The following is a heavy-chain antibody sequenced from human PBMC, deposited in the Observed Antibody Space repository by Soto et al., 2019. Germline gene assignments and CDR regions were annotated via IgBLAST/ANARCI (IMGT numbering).Heavy chain of an antibody. Sequence: GGSLRLSCAASGFTFSSYGMHWVRQAPGKGLEWVAVISYDGSNKYYADSVKGRFTISRDNSKNTLYLQMNSLRAEDTAVYYCAKNEGSGWSRHYYFDYWGQGTLVTVSS. CDR1: GFTFSSYG. V-gene: IGHV3-30*18. D-gene: IGHD6-19*01. CDR2: ISYDGSNK. CDR3: AKNEGSGWSRHYYFDY. J-gene: IGHJ4*02.